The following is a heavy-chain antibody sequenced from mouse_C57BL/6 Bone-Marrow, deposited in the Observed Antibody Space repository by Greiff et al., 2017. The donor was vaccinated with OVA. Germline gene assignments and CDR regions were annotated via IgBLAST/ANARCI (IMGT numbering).Heavy chain of an antibody. CDR1: GFNIKDDY. CDR3: TTYHYYAMDY. V-gene: IGHV14-4*01. CDR2: IDPENGDT. Sequence: EVQVVESGAELVRPGASVKLSCTASGFNIKDDYMHWVKQRPEQGLEWIGWIDPENGDTEYASKFQGKATITADTSSNTAYLQLSSLTSEDTAVYYCTTYHYYAMDYWGQGTSVTVSS. J-gene: IGHJ4*01.